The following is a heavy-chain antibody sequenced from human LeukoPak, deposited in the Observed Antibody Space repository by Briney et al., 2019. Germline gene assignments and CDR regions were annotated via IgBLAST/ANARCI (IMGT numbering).Heavy chain of an antibody. CDR1: GFTFSSYA. CDR3: AKGGYYDFWSGYSYYFDY. CDR2: ISGSGGST. Sequence: GGSLRLSCAASGFTFSSYAMSWVRQAPGKGLEWVSAISGSGGSTYYADSVKGRFTISRDNSKNTLYLQMNSLRAEDTAVYYCAKGGYYDFWSGYSYYFDYWGQGTLVTVSS. D-gene: IGHD3-3*01. J-gene: IGHJ4*02. V-gene: IGHV3-23*01.